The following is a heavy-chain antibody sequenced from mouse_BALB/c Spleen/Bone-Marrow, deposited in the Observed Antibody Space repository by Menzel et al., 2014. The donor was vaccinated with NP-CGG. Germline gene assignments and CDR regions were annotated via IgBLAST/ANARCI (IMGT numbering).Heavy chain of an antibody. CDR2: INPGSGGT. J-gene: IGHJ4*01. CDR1: GYAFTNYL. V-gene: IGHV1-54*01. CDR3: AREMTHYAMDY. Sequence: VQLQQSGDELVRPGTSVNVSCKASGYAFTNYLIEWEKQRPGQGLEWIGVINPGSGGTNYNEKFKGKATLTADKSSSTGCMELSDLASDDSAVCFCAREMTHYAMDYWGQGTSVTVSS.